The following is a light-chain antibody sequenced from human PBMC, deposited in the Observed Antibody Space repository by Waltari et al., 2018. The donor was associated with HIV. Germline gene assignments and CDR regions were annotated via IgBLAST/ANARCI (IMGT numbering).Light chain of an antibody. CDR3: EQSDNSPRT. CDR2: AAS. J-gene: IGKJ1*01. Sequence: DIQMTQSPSSLSASIGGRVTITCRSSQSIRSNLNWYQQKPGKAPKLLIYAASSLQSGVPSRFSGSGSGTDFTLTISSLQPEDFVTYHCEQSDNSPRTFGQGTKVDIK. CDR1: QSIRSN. V-gene: IGKV1-39*01.